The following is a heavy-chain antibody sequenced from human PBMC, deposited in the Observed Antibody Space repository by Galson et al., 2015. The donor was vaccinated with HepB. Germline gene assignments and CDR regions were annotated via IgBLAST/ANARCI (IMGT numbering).Heavy chain of an antibody. CDR2: ISYDGSNK. V-gene: IGHV3-30-3*01. CDR3: ARSSPGGNYGDYFYYYYYMDV. Sequence: SLRLSCAASGFTFSSYAMHWVRQAPGKGLEWVAVISYDGSNKYYADSVKGRFTISRDNSKNTLYLQMNSLRAEDTAVYYCARSSPGGNYGDYFYYYYYMDVWGKGTTVTVSS. D-gene: IGHD4-17*01. CDR1: GFTFSSYA. J-gene: IGHJ6*03.